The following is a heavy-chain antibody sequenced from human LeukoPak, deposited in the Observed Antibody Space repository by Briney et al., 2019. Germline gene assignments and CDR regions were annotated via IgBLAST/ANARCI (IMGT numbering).Heavy chain of an antibody. D-gene: IGHD6-6*01. CDR2: IKSKTDGGTT. CDR3: TTEPFVYSSSSLNHWFDP. J-gene: IGHJ5*02. Sequence: PGGSLRLSCAASGFTFSNAWMSWVRQAPGKGLEWVGRIKSKTDGGTTDYAAPVKGRFTISRDDSKNTLYLQMNSLKTEDTAVYYCTTEPFVYSSSSLNHWFDPWGQGTLVTVSS. CDR1: GFTFSNAW. V-gene: IGHV3-15*01.